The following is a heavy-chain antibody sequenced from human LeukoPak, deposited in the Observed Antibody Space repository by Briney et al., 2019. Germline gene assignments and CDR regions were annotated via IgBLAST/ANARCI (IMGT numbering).Heavy chain of an antibody. J-gene: IGHJ4*02. D-gene: IGHD3-3*01. CDR3: AREGERFLSRGLFDY. CDR1: GGTFSSYA. CDR2: IIPIFGTA. Sequence: ASVKVSCKASGGTFSSYAISWVRQAPGQGLEWMGGIIPIFGTANYAQKFQGRVTITADESTSTAYMELSSLRSEDTAVYYCAREGERFLSRGLFDYWGQGTLVTVSS. V-gene: IGHV1-69*13.